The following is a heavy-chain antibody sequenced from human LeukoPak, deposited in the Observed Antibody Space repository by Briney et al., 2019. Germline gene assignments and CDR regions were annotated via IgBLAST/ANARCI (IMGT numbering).Heavy chain of an antibody. D-gene: IGHD3-3*01. V-gene: IGHV3-48*01. Sequence: QPGGSLRLSCAASGFTVSTHYMTWMRQAPGKGLEWVSYISSSSSSIHYADSVKGRFTISRDNAKNSLNLQMNSLRAEDTAVYYCVRVGDYDWYYMDVWGKGTTVTVSS. CDR3: VRVGDYDWYYMDV. J-gene: IGHJ6*03. CDR2: ISSSSSSI. CDR1: GFTVSTHY.